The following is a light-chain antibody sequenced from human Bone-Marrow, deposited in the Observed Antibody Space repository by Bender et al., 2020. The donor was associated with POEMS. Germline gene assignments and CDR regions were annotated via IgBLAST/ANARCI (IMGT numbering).Light chain of an antibody. J-gene: IGLJ2*01. V-gene: IGLV3-25*03. CDR3: QSSDSSGFSLV. CDR1: ALPKQY. Sequence: SYELTQPPSVSVSPGHTARITCSGDALPKQYAYWYQQKPGQAPVMVIYKDFERPSAIPERFSGSISGTTVTLTISGVQAEDEADYYCQSSDSSGFSLVFGGGTKLTVL. CDR2: KDF.